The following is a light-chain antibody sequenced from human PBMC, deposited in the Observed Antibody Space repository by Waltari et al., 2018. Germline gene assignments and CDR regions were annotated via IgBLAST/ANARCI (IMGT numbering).Light chain of an antibody. CDR1: SSDVGNYNL. J-gene: IGLJ1*01. Sequence: QSGLTQPASVSGSPGQSITVSCTGTSSDVGNYNLVSWYQQYPGKAPKLMVYEVTKRTSGVSCRVSGSKSGNTASLTSSGLQSEDEADYYCCSYAGLGIYVFGTGTKVTVL. CDR3: CSYAGLGIYV. CDR2: EVT. V-gene: IGLV2-23*02.